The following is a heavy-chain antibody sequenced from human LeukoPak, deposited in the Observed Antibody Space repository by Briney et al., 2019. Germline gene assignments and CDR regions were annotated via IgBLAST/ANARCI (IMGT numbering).Heavy chain of an antibody. J-gene: IGHJ4*02. CDR2: INWNGGST. V-gene: IGHV3-20*04. CDR3: TRVARYCSGGICYSGY. CDR1: GFTFDDYG. Sequence: GGSLRLSCAASGFTFDDYGTSWVRQAPGKGLEWVSGINWNGGSTGYADSVKGRFTISRDNAKNSLYLQMNSLRAEDTAVYYCTRVARYCSGGICYSGYWGQGTLVTVSS. D-gene: IGHD2-15*01.